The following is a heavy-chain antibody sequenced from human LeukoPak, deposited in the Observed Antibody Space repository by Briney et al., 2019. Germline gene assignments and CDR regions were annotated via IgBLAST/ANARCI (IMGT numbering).Heavy chain of an antibody. CDR2: IAYDVSYK. J-gene: IGHJ4*02. CDR1: GFTFSSYA. Sequence: GRSLRLSCAASGFTFSSYAMHWVRQAPGKGLEWVALIAYDVSYKYYTDSVKGRFTISRDNSKNTVYLQMNSLKPEDTGVYYCARYSPPAYYDILTAYSTGFDYWGQGTLVTVST. D-gene: IGHD3-9*01. CDR3: ARYSPPAYYDILTAYSTGFDY. V-gene: IGHV3-30*04.